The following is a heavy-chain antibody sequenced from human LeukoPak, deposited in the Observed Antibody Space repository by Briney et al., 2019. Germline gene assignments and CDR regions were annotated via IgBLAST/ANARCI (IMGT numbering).Heavy chain of an antibody. CDR3: AREASSSAAPPGDFDY. J-gene: IGHJ4*02. CDR1: GFTFSSYW. Sequence: PGGSLRLSCAASGFTFSSYWMHWVRQAPGKGLVWVSRINSDGSSTSYADSVKGRFTISRDNAKNTLYLQMNSLRAEDTAVYYCAREASSSAAPPGDFDYWGQGTLVTVSS. CDR2: INSDGSST. D-gene: IGHD2-2*01. V-gene: IGHV3-74*01.